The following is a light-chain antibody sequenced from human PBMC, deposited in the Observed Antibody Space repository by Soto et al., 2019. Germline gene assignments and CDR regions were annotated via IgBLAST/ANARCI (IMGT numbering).Light chain of an antibody. J-gene: IGLJ3*02. Sequence: SYELTQPPSVSVAPGQTARITCGGDNIGSRSVHWHQQKPGQAPVLVVYDDRDRPSGIPDRFSGSNSGNTATLTISRVEAGDEADFYCQVWISDHLVFGGGTKVTVL. CDR2: DDR. CDR3: QVWISDHLV. CDR1: NIGSRS. V-gene: IGLV3-21*02.